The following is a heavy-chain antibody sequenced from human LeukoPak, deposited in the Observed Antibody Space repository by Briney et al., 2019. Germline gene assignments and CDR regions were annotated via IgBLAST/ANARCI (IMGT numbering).Heavy chain of an antibody. CDR3: VRSGYEYDWSVA. Sequence: ASVKVSCRASGSSFSDYSISCVRQAPGQGLEWMGRIIAILDTAHYAQKFQGRFTITADKSTTTVYMELSGLRSDDTAVYYCVRSGYEYDWSVAWGPGTLVTVSS. CDR1: GSSFSDYS. D-gene: IGHD5-12*01. J-gene: IGHJ5*02. CDR2: IIAILDTA. V-gene: IGHV1-69*08.